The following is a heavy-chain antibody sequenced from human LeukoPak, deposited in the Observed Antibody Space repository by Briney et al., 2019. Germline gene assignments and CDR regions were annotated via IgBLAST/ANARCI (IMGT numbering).Heavy chain of an antibody. CDR2: ISAYNGNT. J-gene: IGHJ4*02. V-gene: IGHV1-18*04. CDR3: ARVRSSTSWTQEFDY. D-gene: IGHD2-2*01. Sequence: ASVKVSCKASGYTFTCYGISWVRQAPGQGLEWMGWISAYNGNTNYAQKLQGRVTMTTDTSTSTAYMELRSLRSDDTAVYYCARVRSSTSWTQEFDYWGQGTLVTVSS. CDR1: GYTFTCYG.